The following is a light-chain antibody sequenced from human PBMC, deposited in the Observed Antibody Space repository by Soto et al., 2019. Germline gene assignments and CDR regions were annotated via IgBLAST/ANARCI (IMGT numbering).Light chain of an antibody. V-gene: IGKV3-15*01. Sequence: EIVMTQSPATLSVSPGARATLSCRASQSVSSSLAWYQQKPGQAPRLLIYGASTRATGTPARFSGSGSGTDFTLTISSLQSEDFAVYYCQQYNNWPPYTFGQGNKLEIK. CDR1: QSVSSS. CDR3: QQYNNWPPYT. J-gene: IGKJ2*01. CDR2: GAS.